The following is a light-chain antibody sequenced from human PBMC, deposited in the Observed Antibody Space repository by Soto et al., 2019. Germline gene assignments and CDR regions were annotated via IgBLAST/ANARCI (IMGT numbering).Light chain of an antibody. CDR3: SSYKTSTNLV. V-gene: IGLV2-14*01. J-gene: IGLJ1*01. CDR1: SSDVGGYNY. CDR2: EVS. Sequence: QSVLTQPASVSGSPGQSMTISCTGTSSDVGGYNYVSWYQQHPGRAPKLMIYEVSNRPSGVSNRFSGSKSGNTASLTISGLQIEDEADYYCSSYKTSTNLVFGTGTKVTVL.